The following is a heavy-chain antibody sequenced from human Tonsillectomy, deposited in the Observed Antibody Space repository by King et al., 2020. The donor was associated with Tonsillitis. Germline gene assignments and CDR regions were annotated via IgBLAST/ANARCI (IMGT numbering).Heavy chain of an antibody. CDR3: AREGLKWGDYYYYGMDV. D-gene: IGHD2-15*01. CDR2: IYSGGST. Sequence: VQLVESGGGLVQPGGSLRLSCAASGFTVSSNYMSWVRQAPGKGLEWVSVIYSGGSTYYADSVKGRFTISRHISKNLLYLQMNSLKTEDTAVYYCAREGLKWGDYYYYGMDVWGQGTTVTVSS. CDR1: GFTVSSNY. V-gene: IGHV3-53*04. J-gene: IGHJ6*02.